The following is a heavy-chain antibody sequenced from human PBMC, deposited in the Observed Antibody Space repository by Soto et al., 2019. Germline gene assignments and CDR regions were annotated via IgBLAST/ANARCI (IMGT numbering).Heavy chain of an antibody. V-gene: IGHV4-31*03. CDR3: ASAPVEYQTLFLQNWFDP. Sequence: SETLSLTCTVSGGSISRGGYYCSWIRQHPGKGLEWIGYIYYSGSTYYNPSLKSRVTISVDTSKNQFSLKLSSVTAADTAGYYCASAPVEYQTLFLQNWFDPWGKRXLVTVFS. D-gene: IGHD2-2*01. J-gene: IGHJ5*02. CDR1: GGSISRGGYY. CDR2: IYYSGST.